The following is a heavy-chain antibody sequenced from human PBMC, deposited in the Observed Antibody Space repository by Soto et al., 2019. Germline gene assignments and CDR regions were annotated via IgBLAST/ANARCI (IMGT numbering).Heavy chain of an antibody. CDR1: GGSISSSSYY. V-gene: IGHV4-39*01. J-gene: IGHJ3*02. CDR3: ARHVRTWDAFDI. Sequence: QLQLQESGPGLVKPSETLSLTRTVSGGSISSSSYYWGWIRQPPGKGLAWIGSIYYSGSTYYNPSLKSRVTISVDTATNQFSRKLSSVTAADTAVYYCARHVRTWDAFDIWGQGTMVTVSS. CDR2: IYYSGST.